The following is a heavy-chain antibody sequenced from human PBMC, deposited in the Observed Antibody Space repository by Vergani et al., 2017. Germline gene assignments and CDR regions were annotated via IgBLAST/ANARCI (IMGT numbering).Heavy chain of an antibody. CDR3: AKDIAAASTRYYYYGMDV. Sequence: EVQLVESGGVVVQPGGSLRLSCAASGFPFDDYAMHWVRQAPGKGLEWVSLISWYGSSTYYADSVKGRFTISRDNSKNSLYLQMNSLRAEDTALYYCAKDIAAASTRYYYYGMDVWGQGTTVTVSS. CDR2: ISWYGSST. J-gene: IGHJ6*02. V-gene: IGHV3-43D*03. D-gene: IGHD6-13*01. CDR1: GFPFDDYA.